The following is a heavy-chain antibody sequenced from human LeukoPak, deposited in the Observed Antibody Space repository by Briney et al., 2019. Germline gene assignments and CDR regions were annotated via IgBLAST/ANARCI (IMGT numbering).Heavy chain of an antibody. CDR2: INPNSGGT. D-gene: IGHD3-10*01. CDR3: ASHYYGSGSSQTFDY. J-gene: IGHJ4*02. V-gene: IGHV1-2*06. Sequence: ASVKVSCKASGYTFTGYYMHWVRQAPGQGLEWMGRINPNSGGTNYAQKFQGRVTMTRDTSISTAYMELSRLRSDDTAVYYCASHYYGSGSSQTFDYWGQGTLVTVSS. CDR1: GYTFTGYY.